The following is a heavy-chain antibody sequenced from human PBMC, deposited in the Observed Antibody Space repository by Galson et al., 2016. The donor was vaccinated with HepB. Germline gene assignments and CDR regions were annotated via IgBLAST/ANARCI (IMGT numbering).Heavy chain of an antibody. J-gene: IGHJ4*02. V-gene: IGHV3-23*01. D-gene: IGHD3-10*01. CDR2: IRGGGPET. Sequence: SLRLSCAASGFTLSIHDMSWVRQTPGRGLEWISGIRGGGPETYYADPVKGRFTISRDNSKNTVFLQMNSLRVEDTALYYCARGIRGPDYWGPGTLVTVSS. CDR1: GFTLSIHD. CDR3: ARGIRGPDY.